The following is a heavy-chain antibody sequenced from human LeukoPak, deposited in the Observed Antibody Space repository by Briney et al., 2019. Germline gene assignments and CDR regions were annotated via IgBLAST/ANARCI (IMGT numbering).Heavy chain of an antibody. CDR1: GYTFTDYY. J-gene: IGHJ4*02. Sequence: ASVKVSCKASGYTFTDYYMHWVRQAPGQGLEWMGWINPKSGDTNYAQKFQGSVTMTRDKYISTAYMELSRLTSDDTAVYYCARDYYGSGSFSGHWGQGTLVTVSS. V-gene: IGHV1-2*02. D-gene: IGHD3-10*01. CDR2: INPKSGDT. CDR3: ARDYYGSGSFSGH.